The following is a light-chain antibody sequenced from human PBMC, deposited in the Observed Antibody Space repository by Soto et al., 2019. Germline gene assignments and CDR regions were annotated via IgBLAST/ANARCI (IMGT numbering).Light chain of an antibody. Sequence: QSALTQPRSVSGSPGQSITISCTGTSSDVGGYNHVSWYQQHPGKAPKFILYDVSERPSGVPDRFSGSKSGNTASLTISGLQAEDEADYYCCSYAGSYTWVFGGGTQLTVL. CDR1: SSDVGGYNH. J-gene: IGLJ3*02. CDR2: DVS. CDR3: CSYAGSYTWV. V-gene: IGLV2-11*01.